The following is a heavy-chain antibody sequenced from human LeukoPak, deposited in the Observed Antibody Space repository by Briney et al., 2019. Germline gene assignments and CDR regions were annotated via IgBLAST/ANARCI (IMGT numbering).Heavy chain of an antibody. J-gene: IGHJ1*01. CDR2: ISYDGSNK. V-gene: IGHV3-30*01. CDR1: GFTFSSYA. D-gene: IGHD4-17*01. Sequence: GGSLRLSCAASGFTFSSYAMHGVRQAPGKGLEGVAVISYDGSNKYYADSVKGRFTISRDNSKNTLYLQMNSLRAEDTAVYYCARGDYEHWGQGTLVTVSS. CDR3: ARGDYEH.